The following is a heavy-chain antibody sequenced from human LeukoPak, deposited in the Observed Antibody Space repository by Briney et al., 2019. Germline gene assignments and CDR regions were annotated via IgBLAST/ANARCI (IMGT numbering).Heavy chain of an antibody. V-gene: IGHV3-21*04. CDR3: AKDTVGATGEIYFDY. J-gene: IGHJ4*02. Sequence: PGGSLRLSCAASGFTFSSYSMNWVRQAPGKGLEWVSSISSSSSYIYYADSVKGRFTISRDNAKNSLYLQMDSLRAEDTAVYYCAKDTVGATGEIYFDYWGQGTLVTVSS. CDR2: ISSSSSYI. D-gene: IGHD1-26*01. CDR1: GFTFSSYS.